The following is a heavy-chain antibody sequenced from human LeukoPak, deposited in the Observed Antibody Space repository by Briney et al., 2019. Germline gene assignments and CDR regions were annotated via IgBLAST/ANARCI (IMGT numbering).Heavy chain of an antibody. J-gene: IGHJ6*03. CDR3: ARALRGLRPRKRQCYYYYYMDV. CDR2: MNPNSGNT. V-gene: IGHV1-8*01. D-gene: IGHD5-12*01. Sequence: ASVKVSCKASGYTFTSYDINWVRQATGQGLEWMGWMNPNSGNTGYAQKFQGRVTMTRNTSISTAYMELSSLRSEDTAVYYCARALRGLRPRKRQCYYYYYMDVWGKGTTVTVSS. CDR1: GYTFTSYD.